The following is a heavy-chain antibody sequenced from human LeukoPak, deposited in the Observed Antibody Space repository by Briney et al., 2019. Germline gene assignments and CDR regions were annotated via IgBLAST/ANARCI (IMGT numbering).Heavy chain of an antibody. D-gene: IGHD2/OR15-2a*01. CDR2: INHSGIT. V-gene: IGHV4-59*01. CDR1: GGSINKYY. J-gene: IGHJ4*02. CDR3: ARDASNNYFDY. Sequence: SETLSLTCTVSGGSINKYYWSWFRQPPGKGLEWIGYINHSGITNYNPSLKSRVTISIDTSKNQFSLKVRSVTAADTAVYYCARDASNNYFDYWGQGTLVTVSS.